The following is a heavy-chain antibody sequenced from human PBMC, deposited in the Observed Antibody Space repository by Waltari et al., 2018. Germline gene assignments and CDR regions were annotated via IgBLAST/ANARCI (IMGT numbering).Heavy chain of an antibody. CDR3: ARGTDPLINIVVVPAAEYYFDY. Sequence: QVQLQQWGAGLLKPSETLSLTCAVYGGSFSGYYWSWIRQPPGKGLEWSGEINQSGSTNYHPSLKSRVTISVDTAKNQFSLKLSSVTAADTAVYYCARGTDPLINIVVVPAAEYYFDYWGQGTLVTVSS. CDR1: GGSFSGYY. J-gene: IGHJ4*02. D-gene: IGHD2-2*01. V-gene: IGHV4-34*01. CDR2: INQSGST.